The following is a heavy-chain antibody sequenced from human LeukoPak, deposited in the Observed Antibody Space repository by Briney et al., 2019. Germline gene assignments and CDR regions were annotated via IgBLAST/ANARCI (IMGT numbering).Heavy chain of an antibody. CDR2: ISSSSSYI. Sequence: GGSLRLSCAASGFTFSSYSMNWVRQAPGKGLEWVSSISSSSSYIYYADSVKGRFTISRDNAKNSLYLQINSLRAEDTAVYYCAGDWELLGRGEDYWGQGTLVTVSS. CDR3: AGDWELLGRGEDY. J-gene: IGHJ4*02. D-gene: IGHD1-26*01. V-gene: IGHV3-21*01. CDR1: GFTFSSYS.